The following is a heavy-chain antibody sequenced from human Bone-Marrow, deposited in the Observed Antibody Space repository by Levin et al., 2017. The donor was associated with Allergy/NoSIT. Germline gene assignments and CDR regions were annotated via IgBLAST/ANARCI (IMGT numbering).Heavy chain of an antibody. CDR1: GFTFSSYS. CDR2: ISSSSSTI. CDR3: ARVGQQLVLVY. J-gene: IGHJ4*02. Sequence: GGSLRLSCAASGFTFSSYSMNWVRQAPGKGLEWVSYISSSSSTIYYADPVKGLFTISRDNAKNSLYLQMNSLRAEDTAVYYCARVGQQLVLVYWGQGTLVTVSS. D-gene: IGHD6-13*01. V-gene: IGHV3-48*01.